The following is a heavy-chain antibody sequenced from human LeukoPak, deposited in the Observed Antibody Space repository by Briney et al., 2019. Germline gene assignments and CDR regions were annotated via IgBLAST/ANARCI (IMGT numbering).Heavy chain of an antibody. CDR2: ISSSSSYI. CDR1: GFTFSSYS. V-gene: IGHV3-21*01. CDR3: ASSNPPNAFDI. Sequence: GGSLRLSCAASGFTFSSYSMNWVRQAPGKGLEWVSSISSSSSYIYYADSVKGRFTISRDNAKNSPYLQMNSLRAEDTAVYYCASSNPPNAFDIWGQGTMVTVSS. J-gene: IGHJ3*02. D-gene: IGHD1-14*01.